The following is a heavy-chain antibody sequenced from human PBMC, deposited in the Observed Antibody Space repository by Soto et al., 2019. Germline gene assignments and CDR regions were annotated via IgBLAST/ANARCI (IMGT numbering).Heavy chain of an antibody. CDR3: ARDRRELVWYYYGMDV. Sequence: PGGSLRLSCAASGFTVSSNYMSWVRQAPGKGLEWVSVIYSGGSTYYADSVKGRFTISRGNSKNTLYLQMDSLRAEDTAVYYCARDRRELVWYYYGMDVWGQGTTVTVSS. D-gene: IGHD3-10*01. CDR2: IYSGGST. J-gene: IGHJ6*02. CDR1: GFTVSSNY. V-gene: IGHV3-53*01.